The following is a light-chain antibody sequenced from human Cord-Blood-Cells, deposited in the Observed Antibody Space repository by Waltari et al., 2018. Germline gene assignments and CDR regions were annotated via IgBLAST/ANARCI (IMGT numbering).Light chain of an antibody. CDR2: DAS. J-gene: IGKJ4*01. V-gene: IGKV1-33*01. CDR1: QYISNY. Sequence: DIQMTQSPSSLSTSVGDRFPITYQPSQYISNYLNWYQQKPGKAPKHLIYDASNLETGVPSRFRGSGSATDFTFTISGLQPEDIATYYCRQYDNPPLTCGGGIKVEIK. CDR3: RQYDNPPLT.